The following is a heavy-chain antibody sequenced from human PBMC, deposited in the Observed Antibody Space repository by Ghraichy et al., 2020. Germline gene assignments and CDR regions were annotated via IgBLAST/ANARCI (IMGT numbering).Heavy chain of an antibody. CDR2: IYHSGST. Sequence: SETLSLTCTVSGYSISSGYYWGWIRQPPGKGLEWIGSIYHSGSTYYNPSLKSRVTISVDTSKNQFSLKLSSVTAADTAVYYCAKGGDYVPDYYYYMDVWGKGTTVTVSS. J-gene: IGHJ6*03. D-gene: IGHD4-17*01. CDR1: GYSISSGYY. V-gene: IGHV4-38-2*02. CDR3: AKGGDYVPDYYYYMDV.